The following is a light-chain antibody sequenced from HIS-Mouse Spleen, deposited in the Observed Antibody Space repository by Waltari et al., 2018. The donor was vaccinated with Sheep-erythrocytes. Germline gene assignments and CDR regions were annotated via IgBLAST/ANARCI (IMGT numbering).Light chain of an antibody. CDR1: SSDVGSYNL. CDR3: CSYAGSSTPWV. CDR2: DGS. V-gene: IGLV2-23*01. Sequence: QSALTQPASVSGSPGQSITISCTGTSSDVGSYNLVSWYQQHPGKAPKLMIYDGSKRPSGVSNRVSGSKSGNTASLTISGLQAEDDADYYCCSYAGSSTPWVFGGGTKLTVL. J-gene: IGLJ3*02.